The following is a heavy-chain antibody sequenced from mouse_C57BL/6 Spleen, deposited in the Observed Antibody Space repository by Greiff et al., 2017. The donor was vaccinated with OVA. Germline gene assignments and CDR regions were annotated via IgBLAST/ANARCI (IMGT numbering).Heavy chain of an antibody. D-gene: IGHD1-1*01. CDR1: GYAFTNYL. Sequence: VQLQQSGAELVRPGTSVKVSCKASGYAFTNYLIEWVKQRPGQGLEWIGVINPGSGGTNYNEKFKGKATLTADKSSSTAYMQLSSLTSEDSAVYFCARSDYGSPMDYWGQGTSVTVSS. CDR3: ARSDYGSPMDY. CDR2: INPGSGGT. V-gene: IGHV1-54*01. J-gene: IGHJ4*01.